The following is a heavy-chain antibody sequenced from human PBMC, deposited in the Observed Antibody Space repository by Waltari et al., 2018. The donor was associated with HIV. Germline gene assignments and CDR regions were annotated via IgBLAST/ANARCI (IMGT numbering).Heavy chain of an antibody. D-gene: IGHD6-13*01. V-gene: IGHV3-21*01. CDR2: ISSSGTFT. Sequence: EVQLVDWGGGPVKPGGSLRLSCRAYGFTFNRYSLTWVRHAPGKGLEWISSISSSGTFTHYADSVKGRFTISRDNTNKSVYLQMNSLRAEDTAVYYCARDSRDNSWSLNFFDPWGQGTLVTVSS. CDR3: ARDSRDNSWSLNFFDP. CDR1: GFTFNRYS. J-gene: IGHJ5*02.